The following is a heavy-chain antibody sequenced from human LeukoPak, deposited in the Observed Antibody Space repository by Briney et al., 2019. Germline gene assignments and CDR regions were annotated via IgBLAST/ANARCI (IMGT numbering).Heavy chain of an antibody. V-gene: IGHV3-74*01. CDR3: SKPLADNGDH. D-gene: IGHD1-14*01. Sequence: GGSLRLSCAASGFTFSNYWMHWFRQAPGKGLVWVSRIKTDGSETGYADSVKGRFTISRDNAKNTLYLQMNSLRAEDTAVYYCSKPLADNGDHWGRGTLVTVSS. CDR2: IKTDGSET. J-gene: IGHJ4*02. CDR1: GFTFSNYW.